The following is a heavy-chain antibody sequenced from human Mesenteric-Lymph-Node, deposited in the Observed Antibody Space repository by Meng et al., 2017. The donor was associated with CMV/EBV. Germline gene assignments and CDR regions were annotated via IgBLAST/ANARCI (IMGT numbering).Heavy chain of an antibody. CDR3: ARSSNRPTVDY. D-gene: IGHD2-8*01. Sequence: SCAASGFTFSSYSMNWVRQAPGKGLEWVSSISSSSSYIYYADSVKGRFTISRDNAKNSLYLQMNSLRAEDTAVYYCARSSNRPTVDYWGQGTLVTVSS. V-gene: IGHV3-21*01. J-gene: IGHJ4*02. CDR2: ISSSSSYI. CDR1: GFTFSSYS.